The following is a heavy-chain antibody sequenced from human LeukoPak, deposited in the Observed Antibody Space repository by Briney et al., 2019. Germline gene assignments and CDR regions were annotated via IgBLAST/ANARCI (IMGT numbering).Heavy chain of an antibody. J-gene: IGHJ4*02. Sequence: GGSLRLSCAASGFTFTDYNMNWVRQAPGKGLEWVSYISSSGSTIYYADSVKGRFTISRDNAKNSLYLRMNSLRAEDTAVYYCAREEGIVDYWGQGTLVTVSS. CDR2: ISSSGSTI. D-gene: IGHD1-26*01. CDR1: GFTFTDYN. V-gene: IGHV3-11*01. CDR3: AREEGIVDY.